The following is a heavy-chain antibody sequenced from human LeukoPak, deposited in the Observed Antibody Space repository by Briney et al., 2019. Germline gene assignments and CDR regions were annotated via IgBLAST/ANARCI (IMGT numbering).Heavy chain of an antibody. J-gene: IGHJ4*02. V-gene: IGHV1-18*01. CDR2: ISAYNGNT. Sequence: GASVKVSCKASGNTFTTYGISWVRQAPGQGLECMGWISAYNGNTNYAQKFQGRVTMTTDTSTSTAYMELRSLRSDDTAVYYCATVPGYSSGWYPIDYWGQGTLVTVSS. D-gene: IGHD6-19*01. CDR3: ATVPGYSSGWYPIDY. CDR1: GNTFTTYG.